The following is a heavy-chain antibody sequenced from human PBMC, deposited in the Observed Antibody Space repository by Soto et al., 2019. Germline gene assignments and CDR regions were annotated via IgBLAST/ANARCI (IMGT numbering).Heavy chain of an antibody. J-gene: IGHJ4*02. Sequence: QVQLVQSGAEVKKPGASVKVSCKASGYTFTDYDINWVRQATGQGLEWMGWMTPNSGNTGYAQKFQGRVTMTRDTSRSTAYRELNSLTSEDTAVYYCARNLYNTGSFDHWGQGTLVTVSS. CDR2: MTPNSGNT. CDR3: ARNLYNTGSFDH. V-gene: IGHV1-8*02. D-gene: IGHD3-10*01. CDR1: GYTFTDYD.